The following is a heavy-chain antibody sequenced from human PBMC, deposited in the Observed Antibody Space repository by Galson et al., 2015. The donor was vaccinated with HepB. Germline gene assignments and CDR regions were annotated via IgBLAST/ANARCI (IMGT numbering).Heavy chain of an antibody. CDR1: GFTFANYV. V-gene: IGHV3-23*01. Sequence: SLRLSCAASGFTFANYVMNWVRQAPGKGLEWVSAITPSGDNTYSADSMKGRFTISRDNSQNTLFLQMNGLRADDTAIYFCAKVFPEKTDGWYRQALYYFDSWGQGTRVTVSS. D-gene: IGHD6-19*01. CDR3: AKVFPEKTDGWYRQALYYFDS. J-gene: IGHJ4*02. CDR2: ITPSGDNT.